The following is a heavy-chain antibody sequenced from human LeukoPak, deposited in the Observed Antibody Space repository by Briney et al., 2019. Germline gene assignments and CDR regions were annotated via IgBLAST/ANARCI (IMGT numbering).Heavy chain of an antibody. J-gene: IGHJ2*01. D-gene: IGHD5-18*01. V-gene: IGHV3-30*18. CDR2: ISYDGSNK. Sequence: PGRSLRLSCAAPGFTFSSYGMHWVRQAPGKGLEWVAIISYDGSNKYYADSVKGRFTISRDNSKNTLYLQMNSLRAEDTAVYYCAKPGRNSEYSYDPWYFDLWGRGTLVTVSS. CDR3: AKPGRNSEYSYDPWYFDL. CDR1: GFTFSSYG.